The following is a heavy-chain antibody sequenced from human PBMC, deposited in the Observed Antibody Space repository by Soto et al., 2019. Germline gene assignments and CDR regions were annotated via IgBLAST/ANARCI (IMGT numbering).Heavy chain of an antibody. D-gene: IGHD6-6*01. CDR3: ATTLPSSCSSATLFCYCGMDV. J-gene: IGHJ6*02. CDR2: IITIFGTA. CDR1: GGTFSSYA. V-gene: IGHV1-69*01. Sequence: QVQLVQSGAEVKKPGSSVKVSCKASGGTFSSYAISWVRQAPGHGLEWMGGIITIFGTANYAQKFQGRVTIAADESTSTAYMELSSLRSEDTAVYYCATTLPSSCSSATLFCYCGMDVCGQGTTVTVSS.